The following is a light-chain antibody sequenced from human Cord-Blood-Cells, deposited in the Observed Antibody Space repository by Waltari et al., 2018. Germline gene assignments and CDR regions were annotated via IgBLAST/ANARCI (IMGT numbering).Light chain of an antibody. CDR2: GNS. CDR1: SSNIGAGYD. J-gene: IGLJ2*01. V-gene: IGLV1-40*01. CDR3: ESYDSSLRVV. Sequence: QSVLTQPPSVSAAPEQWVTISCTGSSSNIGAGYDVHRDQQLPGTAPKLLNYGNSIPASVVADRFSGSESGTSASVDIGELEAEDEADYYYESYDSSLRVVFGGGTKLTVL.